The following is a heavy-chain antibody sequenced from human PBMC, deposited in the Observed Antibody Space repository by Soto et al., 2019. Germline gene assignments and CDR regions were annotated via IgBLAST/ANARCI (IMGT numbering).Heavy chain of an antibody. D-gene: IGHD3-3*01. V-gene: IGHV1-69*13. CDR2: IIPIFGTA. J-gene: IGHJ6*02. CDR1: GGTFSSYA. CDR3: AGIRITIFGVVIPHYYYYGMDV. Sequence: GASVKVSCKASGGTFSSYAISWVRQAPGQGLEWMGGIIPIFGTANYAQKFQGRVTITADESTSTAYMELSSLRPEDTAVYYCAGIRITIFGVVIPHYYYYGMDVWGQGTTVTVSS.